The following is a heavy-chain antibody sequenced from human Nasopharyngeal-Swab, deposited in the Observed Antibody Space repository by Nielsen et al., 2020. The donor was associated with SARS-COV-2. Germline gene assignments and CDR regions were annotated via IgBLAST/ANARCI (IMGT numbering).Heavy chain of an antibody. CDR2: IYSGGST. D-gene: IGHD4-23*01. Sequence: GESLKISCAASGFTVSTNYMSWVRQAPGKGLEWVSVIYSGGSTYYADSVKGRFTISRDNAKNSLYLQMNSLRAEDTAVYYCARALRWGAFDIWGQGTMVTVSS. V-gene: IGHV3-53*01. CDR3: ARALRWGAFDI. J-gene: IGHJ3*02. CDR1: GFTVSTNY.